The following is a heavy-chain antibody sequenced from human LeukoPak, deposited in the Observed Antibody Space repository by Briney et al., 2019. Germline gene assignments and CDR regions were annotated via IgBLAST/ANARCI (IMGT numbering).Heavy chain of an antibody. D-gene: IGHD3-22*01. V-gene: IGHV4-34*01. Sequence: PSETLSLTCAVYGGSFSGYYWSWIRQPPGKGLEWIGEINHSGSTNYNPSLKSRVTISVDTSKNQFSLMLSSVTAADTAVYYCARGLVVSDYWGQGTLVTVSS. CDR3: ARGLVVSDY. CDR1: GGSFSGYY. J-gene: IGHJ4*02. CDR2: INHSGST.